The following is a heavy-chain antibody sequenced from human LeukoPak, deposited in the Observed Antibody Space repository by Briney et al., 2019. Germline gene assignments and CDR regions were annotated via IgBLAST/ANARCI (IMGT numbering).Heavy chain of an antibody. V-gene: IGHV1-18*01. CDR3: ARDTLSSGLSQNYYYYGMDV. D-gene: IGHD6-19*01. Sequence: ASVKVSCKASGYTFTSYGISWVRQAPGQGLEWMGWNSAYNGNTNYAQKLQGRVTMTTDTSTSTAYMELRSLRSDDTAVYYCARDTLSSGLSQNYYYYGMDVWGQGTTVTVSS. CDR1: GYTFTSYG. CDR2: NSAYNGNT. J-gene: IGHJ6*02.